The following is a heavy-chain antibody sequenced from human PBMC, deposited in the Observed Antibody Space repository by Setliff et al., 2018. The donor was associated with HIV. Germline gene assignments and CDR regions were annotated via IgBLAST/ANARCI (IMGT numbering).Heavy chain of an antibody. CDR2: IWYDGSNK. Sequence: PGGSLRLSCAASGFTFSSYGMHWVRQAPGKGLEWVAVIWYDGSNKYYADSVKGRFTISRDNSKNTLYLQMNSLRAEDTAVYYCARDSSTKEMATIWVNFDYWGQGTLVTVSS. J-gene: IGHJ4*02. CDR3: ARDSSTKEMATIWVNFDY. V-gene: IGHV3-33*01. D-gene: IGHD5-12*01. CDR1: GFTFSSYG.